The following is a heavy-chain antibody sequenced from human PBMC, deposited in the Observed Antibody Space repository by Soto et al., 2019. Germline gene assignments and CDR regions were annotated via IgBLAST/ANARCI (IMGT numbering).Heavy chain of an antibody. J-gene: IGHJ6*02. Sequence: GASVKVSCKASGYTFTSYGISWVRQSPGQGLEWMGWISAYNGNTNYAQKLQGRVTMTTDTSTKTAYMELRSLRSDDTAVYYCARDIRFLESLFRPYVYFYGMDVWG. D-gene: IGHD3-3*01. CDR2: ISAYNGNT. CDR3: ARDIRFLESLFRPYVYFYGMDV. V-gene: IGHV1-18*01. CDR1: GYTFTSYG.